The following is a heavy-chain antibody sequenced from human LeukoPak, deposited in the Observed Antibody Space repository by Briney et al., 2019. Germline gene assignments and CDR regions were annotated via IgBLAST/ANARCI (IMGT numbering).Heavy chain of an antibody. CDR1: GFTFSSYA. CDR3: AKDPLFYDFWSGSFNY. V-gene: IGHV3-23*01. J-gene: IGHJ4*02. Sequence: VGSLTLSCVASGFTFSSYAMSGVRQAPAKGLEWVSASSGSGGSTYYADSVKGRFTISRDNSKNTLYLQMNSLRAEDTAVYYCAKDPLFYDFWSGSFNYWGQGTLVTVSS. CDR2: SSGSGGST. D-gene: IGHD3-3*01.